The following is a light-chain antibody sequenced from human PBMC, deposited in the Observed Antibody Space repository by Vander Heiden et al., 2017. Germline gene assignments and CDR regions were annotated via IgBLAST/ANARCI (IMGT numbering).Light chain of an antibody. Sequence: DIHMTQSPSTLSASVGDRVTITCRASQGISSWLAWYQQKPGKAPKLLIYDASSLESGVPSRFSGSGSGTEFTLTISSLQPDDFATYYCQQYNSYSYTFGQGTKLEIK. CDR2: DAS. V-gene: IGKV1-5*01. CDR1: QGISSW. CDR3: QQYNSYSYT. J-gene: IGKJ2*01.